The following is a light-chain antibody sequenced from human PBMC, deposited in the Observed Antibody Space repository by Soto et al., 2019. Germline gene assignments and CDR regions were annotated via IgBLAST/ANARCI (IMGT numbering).Light chain of an antibody. CDR2: GAS. Sequence: DIVMTQSPATLSVAPGERVTFSCRASQGVSRKLAWYQHKPGQAPRLLIAGASTGATGIPARFSGSGSGTEFTLTISSLQSEDFAVYHCQQYNNWLYTFGQGTKVDIK. V-gene: IGKV3-15*01. CDR1: QGVSRK. J-gene: IGKJ2*01. CDR3: QQYNNWLYT.